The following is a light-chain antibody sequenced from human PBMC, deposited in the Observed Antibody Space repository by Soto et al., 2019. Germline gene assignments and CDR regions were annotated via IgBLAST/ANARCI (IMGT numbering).Light chain of an antibody. CDR1: QSVLYSSNNKNY. Sequence: DIVMTQSPDSLAVSLGERATINCKSSQSVLYSSNNKNYLAWYQQKPGQPPKLLIYWASTRESGVPDRFSGSGSGTDFTLTIRSLQAEDVAVYYCQQYYVTPPYTFGQGTKLEIK. CDR2: WAS. J-gene: IGKJ2*01. V-gene: IGKV4-1*01. CDR3: QQYYVTPPYT.